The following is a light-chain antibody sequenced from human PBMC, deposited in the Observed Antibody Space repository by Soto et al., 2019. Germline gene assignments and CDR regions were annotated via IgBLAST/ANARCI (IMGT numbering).Light chain of an antibody. CDR3: QTWGTGIHV. CDR2: VNSDGSH. CDR1: SGHSTYA. Sequence: QSVLTQSPSASASLGASVKLTCTLSSGHSTYAIAWHQQQPEKGPRYLMKVNSDGSHIKGDGIPDRFSGSSSGAERYLTISSLQSEDEADYYCQTWGTGIHVFGTGTKVTVL. V-gene: IGLV4-69*01. J-gene: IGLJ1*01.